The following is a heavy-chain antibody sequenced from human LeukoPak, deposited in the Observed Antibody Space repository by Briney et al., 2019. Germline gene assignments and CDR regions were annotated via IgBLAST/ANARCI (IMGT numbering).Heavy chain of an antibody. J-gene: IGHJ6*03. CDR2: IYTSGST. D-gene: IGHD2/OR15-2a*01. V-gene: IGHV4-61*02. Sequence: PSETLSLTCTVSGGSISSGSYYWSWIRQPAGKGLEWVGRIYTSGSTNYNPSLKSRVTISVDTSKNQFSLKLSSVTAADTAVYYCARDGTRTTFYINYYMDVWGKGTTVTVSS. CDR1: GGSISSGSYY. CDR3: ARDGTRTTFYINYYMDV.